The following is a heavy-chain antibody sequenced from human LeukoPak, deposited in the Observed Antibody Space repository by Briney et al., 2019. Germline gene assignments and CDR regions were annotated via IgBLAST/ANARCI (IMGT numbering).Heavy chain of an antibody. CDR3: ARGRRRGYMDV. V-gene: IGHV4-34*01. CDR2: INHSGST. Sequence: PSETLSLTCAVYGGSFSGYYWSWIRQPPRKGLEWIGEINHSGSTNYNPSLKSRVTISVDTSKNQFSLKLSSVTAADTAVYYCARGRRRGYMDVWGKGTTVTVSS. J-gene: IGHJ6*03. CDR1: GGSFSGYY. D-gene: IGHD3-10*01.